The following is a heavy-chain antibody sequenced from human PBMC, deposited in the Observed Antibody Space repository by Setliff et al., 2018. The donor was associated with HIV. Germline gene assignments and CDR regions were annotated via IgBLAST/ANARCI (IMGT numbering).Heavy chain of an antibody. V-gene: IGHV4-30-4*08. CDR2: IYDSGRT. J-gene: IGHJ6*03. CDR1: GGSIRSGNYY. CDR3: ASEAWTSYRSSSGYYYYYMDV. D-gene: IGHD6-6*01. Sequence: SETLSLTCTVSGGSIRSGNYYWSWIRQPPGKGLEWIGYIYDSGRTYYNPSLKSRVTISVDTSKNQFSLKLSSVTAADTAVYYCASEAWTSYRSSSGYYYYYMDVWGKGTTVTVSS.